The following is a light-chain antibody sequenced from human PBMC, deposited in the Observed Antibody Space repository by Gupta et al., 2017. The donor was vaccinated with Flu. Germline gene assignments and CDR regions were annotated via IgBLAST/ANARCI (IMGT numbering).Light chain of an antibody. CDR2: EDR. J-gene: IGLJ3*02. CDR1: ALPKKY. CDR3: YSTDTSGNHRV. V-gene: IGLV3-10*01. Sequence: SYELPQPPSVSVSPGQTARITCAGDALPKKYAYWYQQKSGQAHVLIIYEDRKRPSGIPERFSGSSSGTMATLTISGAQVEDEADYYCYSTDTSGNHRVFGGGTNLTVL.